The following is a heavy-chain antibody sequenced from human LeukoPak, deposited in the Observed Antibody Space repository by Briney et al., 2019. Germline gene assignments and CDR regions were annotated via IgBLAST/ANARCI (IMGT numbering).Heavy chain of an antibody. CDR2: MYYSGST. V-gene: IGHV4-30-4*01. Sequence: SQTLSLTCTVSGGSISSGDYYWSWIRQPPGKCLEWIAYMYYSGSTYYNPSLKSRVTMSADTSKNQLSLKLSSVTAADTAVYYCVRPYYYDSRIDPWGEGILVTVSS. CDR3: VRPYYYDSRIDP. CDR1: GGSISSGDYY. J-gene: IGHJ5*02. D-gene: IGHD3-22*01.